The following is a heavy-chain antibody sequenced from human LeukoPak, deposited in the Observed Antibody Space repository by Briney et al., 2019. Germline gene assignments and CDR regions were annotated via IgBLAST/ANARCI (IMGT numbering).Heavy chain of an antibody. CDR2: INHSGST. V-gene: IGHV4-34*01. CDR3: ARDYDFWGGFRWVPGTMDV. D-gene: IGHD3-3*01. Sequence: SETLSLTCALSGVSFSGYYWSWLRQPPGKGLEWVGEINHSGSTNYNPSLKRRVTISVETTKNKSPLKLSSVTASDTAVYYCARDYDFWGGFRWVPGTMDVWGQGTTVTVSS. J-gene: IGHJ6*02. CDR1: GVSFSGYY.